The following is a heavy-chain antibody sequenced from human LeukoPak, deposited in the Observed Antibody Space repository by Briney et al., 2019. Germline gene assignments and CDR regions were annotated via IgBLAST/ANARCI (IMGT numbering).Heavy chain of an antibody. CDR2: IIPIFGTA. J-gene: IGHJ4*02. V-gene: IGHV1-69*05. CDR3: AREFRNYDILTGYPTSLFDY. D-gene: IGHD3-9*01. CDR1: GGTFSSYA. Sequence: ASVKVSCKASGGTFSSYAISWVRQAPGQGLEWMGGIIPIFGTANYAQKFQGRVTITTDESTSTAYMELSSLRSEDRAVYYCAREFRNYDILTGYPTSLFDYWGQGTLVTVSS.